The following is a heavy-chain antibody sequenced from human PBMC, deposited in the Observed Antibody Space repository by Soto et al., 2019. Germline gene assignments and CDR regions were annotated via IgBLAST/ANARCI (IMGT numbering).Heavy chain of an antibody. CDR3: ARIPVVTAIFSWWFDP. D-gene: IGHD2-21*02. Sequence: TLSLTCTVSGGSISSYYWSWIRQPPGKGLEWIGYIYYSGSTNYNPSLKSRVTISVDTSKNQFSLKLSSVTAADTAVYYCARIPVVTAIFSWWFDPWGQGTLVTVSS. J-gene: IGHJ5*02. V-gene: IGHV4-59*01. CDR1: GGSISSYY. CDR2: IYYSGST.